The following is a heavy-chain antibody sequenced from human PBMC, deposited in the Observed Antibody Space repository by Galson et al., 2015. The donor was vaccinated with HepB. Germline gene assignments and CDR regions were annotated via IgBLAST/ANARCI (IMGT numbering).Heavy chain of an antibody. J-gene: IGHJ3*02. D-gene: IGHD6-13*01. CDR1: GGSFSGYY. CDR2: INHSGST. Sequence: ETLSLTCAVYGGSFSGYYWSWIRQPPGKGLEWIGEINHSGSTNYNPSLKSRVTISVDTSKNQFSPKLSSVTAADTAVYYCARGFWAAAASRAFDIWGQGTMVTVSS. V-gene: IGHV4-34*01. CDR3: ARGFWAAAASRAFDI.